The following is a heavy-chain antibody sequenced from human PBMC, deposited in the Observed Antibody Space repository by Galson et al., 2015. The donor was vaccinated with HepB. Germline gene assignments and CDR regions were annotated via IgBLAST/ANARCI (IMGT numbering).Heavy chain of an antibody. Sequence: SLRLSCAASGFTFSSYAMSWVRQAPGKGLEWVSAISGSGGSTYYADSVKGRFTISRDNSKNTLYLQMNSLRAEDTAVYYCAKVMGYSSGFYYYGMDVWGQGTTVTVSS. CDR3: AKVMGYSSGFYYYGMDV. J-gene: IGHJ6*02. D-gene: IGHD6-19*01. CDR1: GFTFSSYA. CDR2: ISGSGGST. V-gene: IGHV3-23*01.